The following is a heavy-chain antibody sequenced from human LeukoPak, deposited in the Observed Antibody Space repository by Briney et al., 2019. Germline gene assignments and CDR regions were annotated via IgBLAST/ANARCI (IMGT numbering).Heavy chain of an antibody. J-gene: IGHJ1*01. D-gene: IGHD6-13*01. CDR1: GGSISSSSYY. Sequence: SETLSLTCTVSGGSISSSSYYWAWIRQPPGKGLEWIGSIYYSGSTYYNPSLKSRVTISVDTSKNQFSLKLSSVTAADTAVYYCARHRYSSSWYSTGEYFQHWGQGTLVTVSS. CDR2: IYYSGST. CDR3: ARHRYSSSWYSTGEYFQH. V-gene: IGHV4-39*01.